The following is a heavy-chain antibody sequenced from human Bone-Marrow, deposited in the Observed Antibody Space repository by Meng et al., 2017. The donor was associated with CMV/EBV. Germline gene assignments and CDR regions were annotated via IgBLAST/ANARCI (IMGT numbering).Heavy chain of an antibody. CDR3: ARDFNYDSSGYYFGGV. CDR1: GGTFSSYA. D-gene: IGHD3-22*01. V-gene: IGHV1-69*01. J-gene: IGHJ4*02. CDR2: IIPIFGTA. Sequence: GGTFSSYAISWGRQAPGQGLEWMGGIIPIFGTANYAQKFQGRVTITADESTSTAYMELSSLRSEDTAVYYCARDFNYDSSGYYFGGVWGQGTLVTVSS.